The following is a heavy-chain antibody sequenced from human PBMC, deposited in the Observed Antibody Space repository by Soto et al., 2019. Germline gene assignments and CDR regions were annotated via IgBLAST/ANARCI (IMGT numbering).Heavy chain of an antibody. Sequence: QVQLQQWGAGLLKPSETLSLTCAVYGGSFSGYYWTWIRQPPRTGLEWIGEINHSGSTNYNPSLKSRVTISVDTSKTQFSLKLTSVTAADTAVYYCARDKITGLFDYWGQGTLVTVSS. V-gene: IGHV4-34*01. CDR3: ARDKITGLFDY. D-gene: IGHD2-8*02. CDR2: INHSGST. CDR1: GGSFSGYY. J-gene: IGHJ4*02.